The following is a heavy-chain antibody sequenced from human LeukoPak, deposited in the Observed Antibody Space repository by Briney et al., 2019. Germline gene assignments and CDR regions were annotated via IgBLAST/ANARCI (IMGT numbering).Heavy chain of an antibody. J-gene: IGHJ6*02. V-gene: IGHV3-43*02. D-gene: IGHD3-3*01. CDR1: GFTFDDYA. CDR3: AKGSQPYYDFWSGYLRYYGMDV. Sequence: GGSLRLSCAASGFTFDDYAMHWVCQAPRKGLEWVSLISGDGGSTYYADSVKGRFTISRDNSKNSLYLQMNSLRTEDTALYYCAKGSQPYYDFWSGYLRYYGMDVWGQGTTVTVSS. CDR2: ISGDGGST.